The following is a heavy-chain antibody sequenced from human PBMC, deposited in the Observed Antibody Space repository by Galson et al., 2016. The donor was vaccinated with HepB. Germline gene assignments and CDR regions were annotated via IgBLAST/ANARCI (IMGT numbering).Heavy chain of an antibody. Sequence: SETLSLTCAVSGGSISTDYWWSWVRQSPGRGLEWIGEIYQTGTANYNPSFTRRATISVDTSKNEISLRLDSVTAADTAVYYCARGTLGTTATMAFDYWGQGTPVSVSS. CDR2: IYQTGTA. CDR1: GGSISTDYW. J-gene: IGHJ4*02. D-gene: IGHD1-26*01. V-gene: IGHV4-4*02. CDR3: ARGTLGTTATMAFDY.